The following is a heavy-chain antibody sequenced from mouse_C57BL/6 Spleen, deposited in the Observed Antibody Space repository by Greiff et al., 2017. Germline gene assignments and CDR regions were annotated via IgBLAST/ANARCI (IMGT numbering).Heavy chain of an antibody. Sequence: VMLVESGAELVRPGTSVKVSCKASGYAFTNYLIEWVKQRPGQGLEWIGVINPGSGGTNYNEKFKGKATLTADKSSSTAYMQLSSLTSEDSAVYFCARRTTGTTYWGQGTTLTVSS. CDR3: ARRTTGTTY. CDR1: GYAFTNYL. V-gene: IGHV1-54*01. J-gene: IGHJ2*01. D-gene: IGHD4-1*01. CDR2: INPGSGGT.